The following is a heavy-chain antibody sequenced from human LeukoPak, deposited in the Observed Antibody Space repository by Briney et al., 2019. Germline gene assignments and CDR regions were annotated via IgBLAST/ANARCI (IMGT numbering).Heavy chain of an antibody. D-gene: IGHD5-18*01. J-gene: IGHJ6*03. CDR1: GGSISSYY. Sequence: SETLSLTCTVSGGSISSYYWSWIRQPAGKGLEWSGYIYYSGSTNYNPSLKSRVTISVDTSKNQFSLKLSSVTAADTAVYYCARALNSYGYYYYMDVWGKGTTVTISS. CDR2: IYYSGST. V-gene: IGHV4-59*08. CDR3: ARALNSYGYYYYMDV.